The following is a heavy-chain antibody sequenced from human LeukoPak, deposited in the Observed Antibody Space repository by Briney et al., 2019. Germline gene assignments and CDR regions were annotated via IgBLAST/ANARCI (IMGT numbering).Heavy chain of an antibody. V-gene: IGHV4-39*01. CDR2: IYYSGST. J-gene: IGHJ5*02. Sequence: SETLSLTCTVSGGSISSSSYYWGWIRQPPGKGLEWIGSIYYSGSTYYNPSLKSRVTISVDTSKNQFSLKLSSVTAADTAVYYCARQIRCSSTSCFNWFDPWGQGTPVTVSS. CDR1: GGSISSSSYY. D-gene: IGHD2-2*01. CDR3: ARQIRCSSTSCFNWFDP.